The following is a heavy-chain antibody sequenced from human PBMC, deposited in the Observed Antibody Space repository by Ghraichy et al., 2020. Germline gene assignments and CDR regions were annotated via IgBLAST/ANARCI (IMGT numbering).Heavy chain of an antibody. D-gene: IGHD2/OR15-2a*01. CDR1: GGSISISSYF. J-gene: IGHJ6*02. Sequence: SETLSLTCTVSGGSISISSYFWGWIRQPPGKGLEWIGSNYYRGSSNYKPSLKSRVTISVDTSKNQFSLKLSSVTAADTAVYYCTRRKNFYGVDVWGQGTTVTVSS. V-gene: IGHV4-39*01. CDR2: NYYRGSS. CDR3: TRRKNFYGVDV.